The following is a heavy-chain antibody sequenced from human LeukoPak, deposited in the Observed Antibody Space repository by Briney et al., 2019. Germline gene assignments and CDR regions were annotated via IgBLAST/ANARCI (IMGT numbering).Heavy chain of an antibody. D-gene: IGHD2-15*01. J-gene: IGHJ6*02. CDR2: INPNSGGT. CDR3: ARSCGVAADKCYYYYGMDV. V-gene: IGHV1-2*02. CDR1: GYTFTGYY. Sequence: ASVKVSCKASGYTFTGYYMHWVRQAPGQGLEWMGWINPNSGGTNYAQKFQGRVTMTRNTSISTAYMELSSLRSGDTAVYYCARSCGVAADKCYYYYGMDVWGQGTTVTVSS.